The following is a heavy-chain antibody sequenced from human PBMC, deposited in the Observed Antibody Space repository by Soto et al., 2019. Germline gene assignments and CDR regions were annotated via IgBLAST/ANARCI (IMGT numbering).Heavy chain of an antibody. V-gene: IGHV4-59*01. J-gene: IGHJ4*02. Sequence: QVQLQESGPGLVKPSETLSLTCTVSGGSISSYYWSWIRQPPGKGLEWIGYIYYSGSTNYNPSLKSRVTISVDTSKNQFSLKLSSVTAADTAVYYCARTPDYDYWGQGTLVTVSS. D-gene: IGHD5-12*01. CDR2: IYYSGST. CDR3: ARTPDYDY. CDR1: GGSISSYY.